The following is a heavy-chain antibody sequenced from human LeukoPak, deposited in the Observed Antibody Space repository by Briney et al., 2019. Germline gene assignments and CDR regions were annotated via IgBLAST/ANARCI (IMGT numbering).Heavy chain of an antibody. D-gene: IGHD3-10*02. CDR1: GFTFSSYA. CDR2: MSFDGTHI. Sequence: GGSLRLSCAASGFTFSSYAMHWVRQAPGKGLEWVAVMSFDGTHIYYADSVKGRFTISRDNSKNTLYLQMNSLRDEDTAVYHCARCSGYGMDVWGQGTTVTVSS. J-gene: IGHJ6*02. CDR3: ARCSGYGMDV. V-gene: IGHV3-30-3*01.